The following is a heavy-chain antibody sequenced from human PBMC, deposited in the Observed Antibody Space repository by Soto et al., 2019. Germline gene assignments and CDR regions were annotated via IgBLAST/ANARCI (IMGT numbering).Heavy chain of an antibody. CDR1: GFTFSSYA. D-gene: IGHD6-6*01. CDR2: ISSNGGST. CDR3: VISIAARPGYFDY. J-gene: IGHJ4*02. V-gene: IGHV3-64D*06. Sequence: GGSLRLSCAASGFTFSSYAMSWVRQAPGKGLEYVSAISSNGGSTYYADSVKGRFTISRDNSKNTLYLQMSSLRAEDTAVYYCVISIAARPGYFDYWGQGTLVTVSS.